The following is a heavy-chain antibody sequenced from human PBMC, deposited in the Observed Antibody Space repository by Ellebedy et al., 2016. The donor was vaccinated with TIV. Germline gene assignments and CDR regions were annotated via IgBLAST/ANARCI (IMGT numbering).Heavy chain of an antibody. V-gene: IGHV3-23*01. CDR3: AKMHILTGYLFC. J-gene: IGHJ4*02. CDR2: ISGSGGST. D-gene: IGHD3-9*01. CDR1: GFTFSSYA. Sequence: GGSLRLXCAASGFTFSSYAMSWVRQAPGKGLEWVSAISGSGGSTYYADSVKGRFTISRDNSKNTLYLQMNSLRAEDTAVYYCAKMHILTGYLFCWGQGTLVTVSS.